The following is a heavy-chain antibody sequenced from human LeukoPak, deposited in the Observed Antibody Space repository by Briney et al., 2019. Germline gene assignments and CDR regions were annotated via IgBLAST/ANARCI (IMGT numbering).Heavy chain of an antibody. V-gene: IGHV3-66*01. Sequence: GGSLRLSCAASGFTVSRNYMSWVRQAPGKGLEWVSVIYSGGRTYYADSVKGRFTISRDNSKNTLYLQMNRLRAEDTAVYYCARDRGHRGFDYWGQGTLVTVSS. CDR2: IYSGGRT. J-gene: IGHJ4*02. CDR1: GFTVSRNY. CDR3: ARDRGHRGFDY.